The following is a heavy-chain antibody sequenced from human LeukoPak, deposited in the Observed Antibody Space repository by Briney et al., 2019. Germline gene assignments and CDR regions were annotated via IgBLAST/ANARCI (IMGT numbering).Heavy chain of an antibody. CDR3: ASPYCSGGSCYLLHAFDI. CDR1: GFTFKNYW. J-gene: IGHJ3*02. V-gene: IGHV3-30*02. CDR2: IRYDGSNK. Sequence: PGGSLRLSCAASGFTFKNYWMHWVRQAPGKGLEWVAFIRYDGSNKYYADSVKGRFTISRDNSKNTLYLQMNSLRAEDTAVYYCASPYCSGGSCYLLHAFDIWGQGTMVTVSS. D-gene: IGHD2-15*01.